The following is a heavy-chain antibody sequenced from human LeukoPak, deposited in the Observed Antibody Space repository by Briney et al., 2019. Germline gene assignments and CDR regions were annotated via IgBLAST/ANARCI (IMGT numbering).Heavy chain of an antibody. Sequence: GGSLRLSCAASGFTFSTFAMSWVRQDPGRGLEWVSSITGAGDTTFYPESVKGRFTISRDNSKNTLYLQVNSLRAEDTAVYYCARGGGYYPIDYWGQGTLVTVSS. CDR2: ITGAGDTT. J-gene: IGHJ4*02. V-gene: IGHV3-23*01. D-gene: IGHD2-15*01. CDR3: ARGGGYYPIDY. CDR1: GFTFSTFA.